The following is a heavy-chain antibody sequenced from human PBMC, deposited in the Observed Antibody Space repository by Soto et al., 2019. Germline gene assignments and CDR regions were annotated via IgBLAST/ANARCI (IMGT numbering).Heavy chain of an antibody. CDR2: ISYSGTT. CDR3: ARGGRTYDSGGNYYTGGRVFDI. CDR1: GGSVTSGGYY. D-gene: IGHD3-22*01. J-gene: IGHJ3*02. V-gene: IGHV4-31*03. Sequence: QVRLQESGPGLVKPSQTLSLTCTVSGGSVTSGGYYWTWIRQHPGKGLEWIGHISYSGTTYFNPSLKSRFTISVDTSREQISLRLSSVTAADTAVYYCARGGRTYDSGGNYYTGGRVFDIWGQGTLVSVSS.